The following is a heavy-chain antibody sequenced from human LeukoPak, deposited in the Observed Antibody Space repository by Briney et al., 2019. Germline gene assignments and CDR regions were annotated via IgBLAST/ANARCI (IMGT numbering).Heavy chain of an antibody. J-gene: IGHJ6*03. CDR2: IKHDGSEKQDGSEK. Sequence: PGGSLRLSCAASGFTFSQYWMSWVRQAPGKGLEGVANIKHDGSEKQDGSEKNYVDSVKGRFTISRDNAKNSLYLQMNSLGAEDTAVYYCARSGRGVDSFYFYMDVWGKGTTVTVSS. CDR1: GFTFSQYW. D-gene: IGHD3-10*01. CDR3: ARSGRGVDSFYFYMDV. V-gene: IGHV3-7*01.